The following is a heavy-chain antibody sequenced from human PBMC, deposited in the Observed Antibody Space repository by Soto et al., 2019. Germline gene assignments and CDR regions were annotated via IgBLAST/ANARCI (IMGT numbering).Heavy chain of an antibody. Sequence: QVQLVQSGAGVKKPGSSVKVSCKASGGTFSSYAISWVRQAPGQGLEWMGGIIPIFGTANYAQKFQGRVTITADESTSTAYMELSSLRSEDTAVNYCARKYCSGGSCYRGDKNVYYFDYWGQGTLVTVSS. D-gene: IGHD2-15*01. J-gene: IGHJ4*02. CDR1: GGTFSSYA. CDR3: ARKYCSGGSCYRGDKNVYYFDY. V-gene: IGHV1-69*01. CDR2: IIPIFGTA.